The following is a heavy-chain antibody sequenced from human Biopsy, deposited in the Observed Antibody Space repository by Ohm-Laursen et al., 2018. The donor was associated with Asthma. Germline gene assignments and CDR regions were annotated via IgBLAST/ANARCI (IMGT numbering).Heavy chain of an antibody. CDR3: ARRRGYSGHDNDY. V-gene: IGHV3-30*03. CDR1: GFMFRSFG. D-gene: IGHD5-12*01. CDR2: ISYDGNHK. J-gene: IGHJ4*02. Sequence: SLRLSCAASGFMFRSFGMHWVRQAPGKGLEWVAVISYDGNHKFYEDSVKGRFTISRDNSKNTLYLQMNSLRTEDTAVYYCARRRGYSGHDNDYWGQGTLVIVSS.